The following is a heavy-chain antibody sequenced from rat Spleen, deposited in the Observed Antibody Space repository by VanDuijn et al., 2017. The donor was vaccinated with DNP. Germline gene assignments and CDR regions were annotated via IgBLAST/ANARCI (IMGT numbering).Heavy chain of an antibody. J-gene: IGHJ4*01. CDR1: GFSLTSNN. D-gene: IGHD1-3*01. CDR2: IWKHGAT. V-gene: IGHV2-41*01. CDR3: ASTLVNYGTYGYYALDA. Sequence: QVQLKESGPGLVQPSQTLSLTCTVAGFSLTSNNVHWVRQPPGKGLEWMGVIWKHGATRYNSVFKSRLSISKDPSKSQVFLQMNSLQPEDTATYYCASTLVNYGTYGYYALDAWGQGTSVTVSS.